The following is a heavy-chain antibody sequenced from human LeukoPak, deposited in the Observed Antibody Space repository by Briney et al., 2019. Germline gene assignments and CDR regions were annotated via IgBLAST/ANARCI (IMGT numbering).Heavy chain of an antibody. CDR3: ARDFRNWFEP. Sequence: GASVQVSCKASGYTFTSYGISWVRQAPGQGLEWIGWISAYNGNTNYAQKLQGRVTMTTDTSTSTAYMELRSLRSDATAVYYRARDFRNWFEPWGQGTLVTVSS. CDR2: ISAYNGNT. CDR1: GYTFTSYG. V-gene: IGHV1-18*01. J-gene: IGHJ5*02.